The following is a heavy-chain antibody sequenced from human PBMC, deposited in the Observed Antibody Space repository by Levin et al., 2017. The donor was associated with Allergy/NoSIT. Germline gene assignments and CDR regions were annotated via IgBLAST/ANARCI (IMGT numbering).Heavy chain of an antibody. CDR1: GYTFTTYS. V-gene: IGHV1-18*01. CDR3: ARESARDYGDYVDY. Sequence: ASVKVSCKASGYTFTTYSISWMRQVPGQGLEWMGWVSTDTGDTKYSQKFQGRLTMTTDTSTSTVFVELRSLTSDDTALYYCARESARDYGDYVDYWRQGTLVTVSS. J-gene: IGHJ4*02. CDR2: VSTDTGDT. D-gene: IGHD4-17*01.